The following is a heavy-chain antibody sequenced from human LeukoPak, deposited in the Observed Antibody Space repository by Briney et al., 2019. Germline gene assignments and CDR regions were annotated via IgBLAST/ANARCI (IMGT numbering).Heavy chain of an antibody. J-gene: IGHJ4*02. V-gene: IGHV4-34*01. CDR1: GGSFSDYF. CDR3: ARRPIAVSSSWYFDY. D-gene: IGHD6-13*01. Sequence: SETLSLTCSVYGGSFSDYFWSWIRQSPGKGLEWIGEIDDGGNTNYNPSLMSRVIVSMEKSKKQFSLVMRSVAAADTAVYYCARRPIAVSSSWYFDYWAQGTLVTVSS. CDR2: IDDGGNT.